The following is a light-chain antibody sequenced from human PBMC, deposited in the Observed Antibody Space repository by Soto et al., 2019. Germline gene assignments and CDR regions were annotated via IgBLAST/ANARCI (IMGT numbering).Light chain of an antibody. J-gene: IGLJ1*01. V-gene: IGLV2-23*02. CDR1: SSDVGNYNL. CDR3: CSFAGNSAYV. CDR2: DVS. Sequence: QSVLTQPASVSGSPGQSVTISCIGTSSDVGNYNLVSWYQQHPGKAPKFLIFDVSKRPSGASDRFTGSKSGNTASLTISGLQAEDEADYYSCSFAGNSAYVFGSGTKVTVL.